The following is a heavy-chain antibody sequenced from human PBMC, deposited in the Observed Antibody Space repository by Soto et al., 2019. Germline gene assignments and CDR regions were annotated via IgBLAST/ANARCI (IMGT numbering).Heavy chain of an antibody. CDR1: GGSISSGHYY. CDR3: ARVLGDHEEGQFDC. Sequence: QVHLQESGPGLVKPSQTLSLTCRVSGGSISSGHYYWSWIRQHPGKALEWLGFIYHSGTTSYNPSLESRITISADSSENQFSLNLTSATAADTAMYYCARVLGDHEEGQFDCWGQGTLVTVSS. CDR2: IYHSGTT. D-gene: IGHD2-21*02. J-gene: IGHJ4*02. V-gene: IGHV4-31*03.